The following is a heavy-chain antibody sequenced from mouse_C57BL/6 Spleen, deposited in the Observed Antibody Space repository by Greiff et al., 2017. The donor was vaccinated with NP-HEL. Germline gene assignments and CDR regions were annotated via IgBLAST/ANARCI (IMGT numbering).Heavy chain of an antibody. CDR3: ARHRGSGSGHCDV. V-gene: IGHV5-6*01. CDR2: ISSGGSYI. J-gene: IGHJ1*03. CDR1: GFTFSSYG. D-gene: IGHD1-1*01. Sequence: DVQLVESGGDLVKPGGSLKLSCAASGFTFSSYGMSWVRQTPDKRLEWVATISSGGSYIYYPDTVKGRFTISRDNAKNTLYLQMRSLRCEDTAMYYCARHRGSGSGHCDVWGTGTTVTVSS.